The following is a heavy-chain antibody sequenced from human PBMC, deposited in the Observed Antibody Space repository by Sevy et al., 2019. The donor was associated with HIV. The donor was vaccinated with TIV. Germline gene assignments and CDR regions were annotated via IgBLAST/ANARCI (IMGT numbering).Heavy chain of an antibody. Sequence: ASVKVSCKASGDTFITYDINWVRQATGQGLEWMGWMSPKSGNTDYAQKFQGRLIMTRDLATSTAYMELSSLRSEDTAVYYCAGGGGVDVWNYEYYYYGMDVWGQGTTVTVSS. CDR2: MSPKSGNT. CDR1: GDTFITYD. V-gene: IGHV1-8*01. CDR3: AGGGGVDVWNYEYYYYGMDV. J-gene: IGHJ6*02. D-gene: IGHD3-3*01.